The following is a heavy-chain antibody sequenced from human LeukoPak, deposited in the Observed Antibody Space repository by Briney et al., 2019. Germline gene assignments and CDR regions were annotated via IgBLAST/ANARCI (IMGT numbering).Heavy chain of an antibody. CDR1: GGTFSSYA. CDR2: IIPIFGTA. CDR3: ARSVVVPASRDGYYYYYMDV. J-gene: IGHJ6*03. D-gene: IGHD2-2*01. V-gene: IGHV1-69*13. Sequence: SVKVSCKASGGTFSSYAISWVRQAPGQGLEWMGGIIPIFGTANYAQKFQGRVTITADESTSTACMELSSLRSEDTAVYYCARSVVVPASRDGYYYYYMDVWGKGTTVTVSS.